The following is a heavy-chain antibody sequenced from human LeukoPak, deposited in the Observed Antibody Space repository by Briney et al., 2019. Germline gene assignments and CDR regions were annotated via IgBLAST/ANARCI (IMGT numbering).Heavy chain of an antibody. CDR3: ARVSSQNTMIVVVITGTFDY. D-gene: IGHD3-22*01. CDR2: ISAYSGNT. CDR1: GYTFTSYG. J-gene: IGHJ4*02. V-gene: IGHV1-18*01. Sequence: ASVKVSCKASGYTFTSYGISWVRQAPGQGLEWMGWISAYSGNTNYAQKLQGRVTMTTDTSTSTAYMELRSLRSDDTAVYYCARVSSQNTMIVVVITGTFDYWGQGTLVTVSS.